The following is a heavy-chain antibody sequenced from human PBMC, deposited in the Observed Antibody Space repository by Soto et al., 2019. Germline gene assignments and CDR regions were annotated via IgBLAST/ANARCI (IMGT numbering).Heavy chain of an antibody. V-gene: IGHV4-38-2*02. CDR1: GYAISSGSY. CDR2: LYHSGAT. CDR3: AREVMVATFDY. Sequence: SETLSLTCDVSGYAISSGSYWGWIRQPPGKGLEWIGTLYHSGATYYSPSLKSRVTLSVDTSKNHLSLKLSSVTAADTAVYYCAREVMVATFDYWGQGALVTVSS. D-gene: IGHD5-12*01. J-gene: IGHJ4*02.